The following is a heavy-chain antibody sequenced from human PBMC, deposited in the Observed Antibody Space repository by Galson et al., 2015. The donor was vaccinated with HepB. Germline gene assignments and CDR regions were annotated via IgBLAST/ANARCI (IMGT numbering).Heavy chain of an antibody. CDR1: GYTLTELS. Sequence: QSGAEVKKPGASVKVSCKVSGYTLTELSMHWVRQAPGKGLEWMGGFDPEDGETIYAQKFQGRVTMTEDTSTDTAYMELNSLRSEDTAVYYCATEERMLYGSYYYYYYMDVWGKGTTVTVSS. CDR2: FDPEDGET. D-gene: IGHD2-8*01. CDR3: ATEERMLYGSYYYYYYMDV. V-gene: IGHV1-24*01. J-gene: IGHJ6*03.